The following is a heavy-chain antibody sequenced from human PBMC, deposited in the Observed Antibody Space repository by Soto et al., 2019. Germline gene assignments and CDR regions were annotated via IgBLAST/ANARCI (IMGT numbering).Heavy chain of an antibody. Sequence: ASVKVSCKASGGAFNNYAIYWVRQAPGQGLEWLGTIVPVFPSANYAQKFQGRVTITADESTSTAYMELSSLRSEDTAVYYCARAPYDYVWGSYRPLNYWGQGTLVTVSS. CDR1: GGAFNNYA. J-gene: IGHJ4*02. CDR3: ARAPYDYVWGSYRPLNY. D-gene: IGHD3-16*02. V-gene: IGHV1-69*13. CDR2: IVPVFPSA.